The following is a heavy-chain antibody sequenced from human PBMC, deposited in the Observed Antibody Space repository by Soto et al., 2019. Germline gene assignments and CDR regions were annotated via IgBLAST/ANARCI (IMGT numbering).Heavy chain of an antibody. CDR2: TSYTGSA. CDR3: SRDMHAGFTHSFDP. Sequence: SETLSLTCIVSGGSITCYHWGWIRQFPGKGLEWVACTSYTGSANYNPSLKRRGIISMDTSNNQLFFKLTSMTRADTAVYYCSRDMHAGFTHSFDPWGQETLVTAS. D-gene: IGHD2-15*01. CDR1: GGSITCYH. J-gene: IGHJ5*02. V-gene: IGHV4-59*01.